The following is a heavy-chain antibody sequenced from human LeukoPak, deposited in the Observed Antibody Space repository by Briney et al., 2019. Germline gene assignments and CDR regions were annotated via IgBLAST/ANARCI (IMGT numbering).Heavy chain of an antibody. CDR3: ARGAGYNYPYYFDY. CDR1: GFTVSSNY. V-gene: IGHV3-53*01. J-gene: IGHJ4*02. CDR2: IYGGGNI. D-gene: IGHD5-24*01. Sequence: GGSLRLSCAASGFTVSSNYMNWVRQAPGKGLEWVSVIYGGGNIYYADSGKGRFTIPRDNSKNTLYLQMNSLRAEDTAVYYCARGAGYNYPYYFDYWGQGTLVTVSS.